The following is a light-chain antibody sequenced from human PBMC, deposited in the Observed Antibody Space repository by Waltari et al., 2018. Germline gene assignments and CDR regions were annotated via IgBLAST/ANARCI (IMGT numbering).Light chain of an antibody. CDR1: SNDVGGYTY. CDR2: DVS. J-gene: IGLJ3*02. V-gene: IGLV2-14*03. CDR3: SSYTSSLTLV. Sequence: QSALTQPASVSGSPGQSITISCTGTSNDVGGYTYVSWYQQHPGKAPKLMIYDVSNRPSGVSNRCSGSKSGNTASLTISGLQAEDEADYYCSSYTSSLTLVFGGGTKLTVL.